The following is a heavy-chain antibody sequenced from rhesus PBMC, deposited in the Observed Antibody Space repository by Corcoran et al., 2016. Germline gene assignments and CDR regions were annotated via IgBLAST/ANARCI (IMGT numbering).Heavy chain of an antibody. J-gene: IGHJ5-1*01. CDR1: GYTFTSYS. D-gene: IGHD4-29*01. Sequence: QVQLVQSGAEVKKPGASVKLSYKASGYTFTSYSINWVRQAPGQGLEWKGWINPSSGNTGCPQKFQGRVTMTRDTSTSTAYMELSSLRSEDTAVYYCARGAVAATVRFDVWGPGVLVTVSS. CDR2: INPSSGNT. V-gene: IGHV1-200*01. CDR3: ARGAVAATVRFDV.